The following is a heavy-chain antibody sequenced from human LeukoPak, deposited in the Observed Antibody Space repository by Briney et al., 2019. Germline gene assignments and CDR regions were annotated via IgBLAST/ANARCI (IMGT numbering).Heavy chain of an antibody. CDR2: INWNGGST. V-gene: IGHV3-20*04. Sequence: GGSLRLSCAASGFTFDDYGMSWVRQAPGKGLEWVSGINWNGGSTGYADSVKGRFTISRDNVKNSLYLQMNSLRAEDTALYYCARDNGYSYGFDYWGQGTLVTVSS. J-gene: IGHJ4*02. CDR3: ARDNGYSYGFDY. CDR1: GFTFDDYG. D-gene: IGHD5-18*01.